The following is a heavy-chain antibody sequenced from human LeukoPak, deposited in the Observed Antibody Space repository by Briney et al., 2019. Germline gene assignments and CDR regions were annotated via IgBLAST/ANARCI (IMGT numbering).Heavy chain of an antibody. V-gene: IGHV3-13*01. J-gene: IGHJ4*02. CDR2: IGTAGDT. CDR3: ARAPRRLGATSGYFDY. Sequence: PGGSLRLSCAASGFTFSSYDMHWVRQATGKGLEWVSAIGTAGDTYYPGSVKGRFTISRENAKNSLYLQMNSLRAEDTAVYYCARAPRRLGATSGYFDYWGQGTLVTVSS. D-gene: IGHD1-26*01. CDR1: GFTFSSYD.